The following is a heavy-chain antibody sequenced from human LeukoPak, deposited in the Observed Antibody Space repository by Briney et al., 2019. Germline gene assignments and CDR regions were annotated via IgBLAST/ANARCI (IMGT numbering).Heavy chain of an antibody. D-gene: IGHD2-15*01. J-gene: IGHJ6*03. CDR2: INHSGST. CDR1: GGSFSGYY. CDR3: AGRQDLNYYYYYMDV. V-gene: IGHV4-34*01. Sequence: SETLSLTCAVYGGSFSGYYWSWIRQPPGKGLEWIGEINHSGSTNYNPSLKSRVTISVDTSKNQFSLKLSSVTAADPAVYYCAGRQDLNYYYYYMDVWGKGTTVTVSS.